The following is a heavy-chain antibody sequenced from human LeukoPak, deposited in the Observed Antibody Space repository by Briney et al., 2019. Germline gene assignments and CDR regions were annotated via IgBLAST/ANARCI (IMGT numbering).Heavy chain of an antibody. CDR3: ARVSGRSSGSTVPGGMDV. Sequence: GGSLRLSCAASGFTFSSYDMHLVRQATGKGLEWVSAIGTAGDTYYPGSVKGRFTISRENAKNSLYLQMNSLRAGDTAVYYCARVSGRSSGSTVPGGMDVWGQGTTVTVSS. CDR2: IGTAGDT. D-gene: IGHD6-19*01. CDR1: GFTFSSYD. J-gene: IGHJ6*02. V-gene: IGHV3-13*01.